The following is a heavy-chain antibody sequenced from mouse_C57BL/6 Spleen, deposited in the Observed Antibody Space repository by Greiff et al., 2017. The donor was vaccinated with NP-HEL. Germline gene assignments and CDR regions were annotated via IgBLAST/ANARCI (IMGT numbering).Heavy chain of an antibody. CDR3: AIVGTTVVADFDY. D-gene: IGHD1-1*01. CDR1: GYTFTSYW. J-gene: IGHJ2*01. Sequence: QVQLQQPGAELVKPGASVKLSCKASGYTFTSYWMQWGKQRPGQGLEWIGEIDPSDSYTNYNQKFKGKATLTVDTSSSTAYMQLSSLTSEDSAVYYCAIVGTTVVADFDYWGQGTTLTVSS. V-gene: IGHV1-50*01. CDR2: IDPSDSYT.